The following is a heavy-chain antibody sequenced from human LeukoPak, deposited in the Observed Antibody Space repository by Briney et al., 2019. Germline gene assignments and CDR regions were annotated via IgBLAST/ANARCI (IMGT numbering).Heavy chain of an antibody. CDR1: GFTFSTYN. CDR3: ARPSNYHGPGNYFPFDD. CDR2: ISTSSRDI. V-gene: IGHV3-21*01. Sequence: GRSLRLSCAASGFTFSTYNMNWDRQAPGKGLEWVSSISTSSRDITYAGSVKARFTLSRDNAKNSLYLQMNSLRAEDTAVYYCARPSNYHGPGNYFPFDDWGQGTLVTVSS. J-gene: IGHJ4*02. D-gene: IGHD3-10*01.